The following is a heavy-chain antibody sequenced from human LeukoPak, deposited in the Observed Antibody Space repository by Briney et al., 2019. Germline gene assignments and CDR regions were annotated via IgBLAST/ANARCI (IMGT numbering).Heavy chain of an antibody. D-gene: IGHD3-10*01. Sequence: GGSLRPSCAASGFTFSSYAMSWVRQAPGKGLEWVSAISGSGGSTYYADSVKGRFAISRDNSKNTLYLQMNSLRAEDTAVYYCAKGPSYGSGSYYSRYWGQGTLVTVSS. CDR1: GFTFSSYA. J-gene: IGHJ4*02. CDR2: ISGSGGST. V-gene: IGHV3-23*01. CDR3: AKGPSYGSGSYYSRY.